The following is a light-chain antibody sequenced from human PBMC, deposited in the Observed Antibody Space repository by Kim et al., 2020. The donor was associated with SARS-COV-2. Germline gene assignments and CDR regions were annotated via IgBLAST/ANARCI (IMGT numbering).Light chain of an antibody. J-gene: IGKJ4*02. CDR3: QQYYSYPLT. V-gene: IGKV1-8*01. CDR2: AAS. Sequence: PASTGDEVNITCRASQGISSYLAWYQQKPGDAPNLLIHAASILQTGVPSRFSASGSGTDFTLTISCLQSDDFASYYCQQYYSYPLTFGGGTK. CDR1: QGISSY.